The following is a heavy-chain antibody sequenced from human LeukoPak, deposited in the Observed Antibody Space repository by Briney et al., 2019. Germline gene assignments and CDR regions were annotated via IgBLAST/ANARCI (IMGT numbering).Heavy chain of an antibody. D-gene: IGHD3-10*01. CDR1: GYTFTSYG. V-gene: IGHV1-18*01. CDR2: ISAYNGNT. J-gene: IGHJ5*02. Sequence: ASVKVSRKASGYTFTSYGISWVRQAPGQGLEWMGWISAYNGNTNYAQKLQGRVTMTTDTSTSTAYMELRSLRSDDTAVYYCARERVWFGELLGRWFDPWGQGTLVTVSS. CDR3: ARERVWFGELLGRWFDP.